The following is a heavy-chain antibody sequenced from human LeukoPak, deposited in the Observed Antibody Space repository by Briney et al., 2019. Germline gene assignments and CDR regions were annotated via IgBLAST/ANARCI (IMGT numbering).Heavy chain of an antibody. D-gene: IGHD6-19*01. Sequence: SETLSLTCTVSGGSISSSSYYWGWIRQPPGKGLEWIGCIYYSGSTYYNPSLKSRVTISVDTFKNQFSLKLSSVTAADTAVYYWARPTRSSSGWRDDAFDIWGQGTMVTVSS. CDR1: GGSISSSSYY. V-gene: IGHV4-39*01. CDR3: ARPTRSSSGWRDDAFDI. CDR2: IYYSGST. J-gene: IGHJ3*02.